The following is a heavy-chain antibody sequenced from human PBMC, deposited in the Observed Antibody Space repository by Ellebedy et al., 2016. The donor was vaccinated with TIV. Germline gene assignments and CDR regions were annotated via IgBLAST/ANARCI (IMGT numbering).Heavy chain of an antibody. D-gene: IGHD3-22*01. J-gene: IGHJ4*02. CDR1: GFTFSSFA. V-gene: IGHV3-23*01. CDR2: ISSDGSST. Sequence: GESLKISCAASGFTFSSFAMHWVRQPPGKGLEWLSVISSDGSSTYHAGSVKGRSTITRDNSKNTLYLQMDRLRAEDTAVYYCAKGTSSGFNYDRVGFEYWGQGALVTVSS. CDR3: AKGTSSGFNYDRVGFEY.